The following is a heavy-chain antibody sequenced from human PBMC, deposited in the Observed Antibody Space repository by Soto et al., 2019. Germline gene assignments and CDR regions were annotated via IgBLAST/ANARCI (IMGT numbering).Heavy chain of an antibody. CDR2: INPNSGGT. J-gene: IGHJ5*02. Sequence: ASVKVSCKASGYTFTGYYMHWVRQAPGQGLEWMGWINPNSGGTNYAQKFQGRVTMTRDTSISTVYMELTSLRSDDTAVYYCARDEGFCKSTTCPGWLDPWGQGALVTVSS. V-gene: IGHV1-2*02. CDR3: ARDEGFCKSTTCPGWLDP. CDR1: GYTFTGYY. D-gene: IGHD2-2*01.